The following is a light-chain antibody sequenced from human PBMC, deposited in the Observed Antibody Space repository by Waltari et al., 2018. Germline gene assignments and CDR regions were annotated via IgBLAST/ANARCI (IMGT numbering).Light chain of an antibody. CDR3: QLWDVNSDHVV. J-gene: IGLJ2*01. Sequence: SYVLTQPPSVSVAPGETAQIPCAGEKVGDKRGHWDQRKAGLAPVLILYYDSERPSGIPEHFSGSKSANTATLTISRVEAGDEADYYCQLWDVNSDHVVFGGGTKLTVL. V-gene: IGLV3-21*04. CDR2: YDS. CDR1: KVGDKR.